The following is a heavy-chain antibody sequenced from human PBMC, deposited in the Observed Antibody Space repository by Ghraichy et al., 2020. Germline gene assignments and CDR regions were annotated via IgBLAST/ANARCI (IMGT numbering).Heavy chain of an antibody. D-gene: IGHD3-3*02. V-gene: IGHV4-34*01. CDR3: ARGVRIAVLAQYAFDI. Sequence: SETLYLTCAVYGGSFSGYYWSWIRQPPGKGLEWIGEINHSGSTNYNPSLKSRVTISVDTSKNQFSLKLSSVTAADTAVYYCARGVRIAVLAQYAFDIWGQGTMVTVSS. CDR2: INHSGST. J-gene: IGHJ3*02. CDR1: GGSFSGYY.